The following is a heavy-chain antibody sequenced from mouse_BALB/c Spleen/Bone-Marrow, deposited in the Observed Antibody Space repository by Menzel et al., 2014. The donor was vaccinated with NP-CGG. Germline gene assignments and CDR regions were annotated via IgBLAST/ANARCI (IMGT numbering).Heavy chain of an antibody. J-gene: IGHJ4*01. D-gene: IGHD1-1*01. V-gene: IGHV2-2*02. CDR2: IWSGGNT. Sequence: QVQLQQPGPGLVQPSQSLSITCTVSGFSLTNYGIHWVRQSPGKGLEWLGVIWSGGNTNYNAAFISRLSINMDNSKDQVFFKMNSLQASDTAVYYCARNYEGVGAMDYWGQGTSVTGSS. CDR1: GFSLTNYG. CDR3: ARNYEGVGAMDY.